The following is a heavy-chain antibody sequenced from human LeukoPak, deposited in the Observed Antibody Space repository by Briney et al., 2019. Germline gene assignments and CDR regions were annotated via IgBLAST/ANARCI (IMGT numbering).Heavy chain of an antibody. Sequence: GASVKVSCKASGYTFTGYYMHWVRQAPGQGLEWMGWINPNSGGTNYAQKFQGRVTMTTDTSTSTAYMELRSLRSDDTAVYYCARDVGAINLDYWGQGTLVTVSS. J-gene: IGHJ4*02. CDR1: GYTFTGYY. D-gene: IGHD1-26*01. CDR3: ARDVGAINLDY. CDR2: INPNSGGT. V-gene: IGHV1-2*02.